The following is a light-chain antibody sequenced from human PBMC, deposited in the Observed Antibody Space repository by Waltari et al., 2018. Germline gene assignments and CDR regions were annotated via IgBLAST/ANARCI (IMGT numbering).Light chain of an antibody. V-gene: IGLV2-23*02. J-gene: IGLJ3*02. CDR3: CSYAGSSTVM. Sequence: QSALTQPASVSGSPGQSITISCTGTTSNVANSDLVSWYQQPPGKAPKLIISEVNKRPSGISVRFSGSKSGNTASLTISGLLTEDEADYYCCSYAGSSTVMFGGGTKLTVL. CDR1: TSNVANSDL. CDR2: EVN.